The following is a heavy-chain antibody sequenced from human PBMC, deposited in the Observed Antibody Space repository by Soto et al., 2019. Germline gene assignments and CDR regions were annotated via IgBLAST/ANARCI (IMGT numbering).Heavy chain of an antibody. Sequence: GGSLRLSCAASGFTFSSYEMNWVRQAPGKGLEWVSYISSSGSTIYYADSVKGRFTISRDNAKNSLYLQMNSLRAEDTAVYYCARDTSPYYYGSKYGMDVWGQGTTVTVSS. CDR2: ISSSGSTI. J-gene: IGHJ6*02. V-gene: IGHV3-48*03. CDR3: ARDTSPYYYGSKYGMDV. CDR1: GFTFSSYE. D-gene: IGHD3-10*01.